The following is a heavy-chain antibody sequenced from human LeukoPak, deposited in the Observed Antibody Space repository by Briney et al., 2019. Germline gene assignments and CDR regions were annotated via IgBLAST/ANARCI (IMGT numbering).Heavy chain of an antibody. Sequence: GASVKVSCKASGYTFTNYDINWVRQATGQGLEWMGWMNPNSGDTGYAEKFQGRVTMTRDTSTNTAYMELTSLTSDDTAIFYCARTGMGGNVWIDSWGQGTLVTVSP. CDR3: ARTGMGGNVWIDS. J-gene: IGHJ5*01. V-gene: IGHV1-8*01. D-gene: IGHD1-26*01. CDR1: GYTFTNYD. CDR2: MNPNSGDT.